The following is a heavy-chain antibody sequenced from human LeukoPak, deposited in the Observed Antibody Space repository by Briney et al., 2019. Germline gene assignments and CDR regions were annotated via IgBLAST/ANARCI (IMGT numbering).Heavy chain of an antibody. CDR3: ARADSESIGAYYYGPIDY. D-gene: IGHD3-10*01. CDR1: GYTFTSYD. CDR2: MNPNSGNT. Sequence: ASVKVSCKASGYTFTSYDINWVRQATGQGLEWMGWMNPNSGNTNYAQKLQGRVTMTTDTSTSTAYMELRSLRSDDTAVYYCARADSESIGAYYYGPIDYWGQGTLVTVSS. V-gene: IGHV1-18*01. J-gene: IGHJ4*02.